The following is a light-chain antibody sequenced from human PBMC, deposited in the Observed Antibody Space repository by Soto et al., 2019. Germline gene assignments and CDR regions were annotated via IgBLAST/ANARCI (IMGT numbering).Light chain of an antibody. Sequence: EYVLTQSPATLSLSPGERATLSCRASQSIANYFAWYQQKPGQAPRLLIDDASNRATGIPARFSGSGSGTDFTLTISSLEPEDFAVYYCQQRGDWPQRTGWPPLSFGGGTKVEI. V-gene: IGKV3-11*01. CDR3: QQRGDWPQRTGWPPLS. CDR1: QSIANY. CDR2: DAS. J-gene: IGKJ4*01.